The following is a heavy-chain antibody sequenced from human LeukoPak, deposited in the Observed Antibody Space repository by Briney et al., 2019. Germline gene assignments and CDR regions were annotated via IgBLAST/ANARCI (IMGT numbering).Heavy chain of an antibody. V-gene: IGHV4-39*07. D-gene: IGHD1-26*01. J-gene: IGHJ6*03. CDR2: ILCSGST. CDR1: DDSIFSYSYY. Sequence: SETLSLTCTVSDDSIFSYSYYWGWIRQPPGKGLEWIGSILCSGSTFYNPSLKSRVTISIDTSKNQFSLRLSSVTAADTAVYYCARVQGGSYSYYYYCMDVWGKGTTVTVSS. CDR3: ARVQGGSYSYYYYCMDV.